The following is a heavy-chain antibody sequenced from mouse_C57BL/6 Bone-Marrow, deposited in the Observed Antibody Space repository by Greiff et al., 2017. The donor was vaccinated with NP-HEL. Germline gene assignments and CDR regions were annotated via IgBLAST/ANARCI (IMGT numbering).Heavy chain of an antibody. J-gene: IGHJ3*01. Sequence: QVQLQQPGAELVKPGASVKLSCKASGYTFTSYWMHWVKQRPGRGLEWIGRTDPNSGGTKYNEKFKSKATLTVDKPSSTAYMQLSSLTSEDSAVYYCARHDYDVAWFAYWGQGTLVTVSA. CDR1: GYTFTSYW. CDR3: ARHDYDVAWFAY. D-gene: IGHD2-4*01. CDR2: TDPNSGGT. V-gene: IGHV1-72*01.